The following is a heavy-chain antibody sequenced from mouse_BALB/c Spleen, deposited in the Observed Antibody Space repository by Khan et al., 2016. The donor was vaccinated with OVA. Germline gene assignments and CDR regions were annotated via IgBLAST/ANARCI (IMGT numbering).Heavy chain of an antibody. Sequence: VQLQESGPGLVKPSQSLSLTCTVTGYSITSDYAWNWIRQFPGNKLEWMGYISYSGSTTYNPSLKSRISITRDTSKNQFFLQLNSVTTEDTATYYCARWFTYWGQGAVVTVAA. J-gene: IGHJ3*01. V-gene: IGHV3-2*02. CDR3: ARWFTY. CDR1: GYSITSDYA. CDR2: ISYSGST.